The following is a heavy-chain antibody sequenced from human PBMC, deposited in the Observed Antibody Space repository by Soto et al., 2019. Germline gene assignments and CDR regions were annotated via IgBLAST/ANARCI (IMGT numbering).Heavy chain of an antibody. CDR1: GFTFSSYW. J-gene: IGHJ4*02. V-gene: IGHV3-74*01. CDR3: ARGASGSNSPFDY. CDR2: IKTDGSST. D-gene: IGHD3-10*01. Sequence: EVQLVESGGGLVQPGGSLRLSCAASGFTFSSYWRHWVRQAPGKGLVWVSRIKTDGSSTTYADSAKGRFSTSRVNAKNTLYLQMTSLRAEDTAMYYCARGASGSNSPFDYWGQGTLVTVSS.